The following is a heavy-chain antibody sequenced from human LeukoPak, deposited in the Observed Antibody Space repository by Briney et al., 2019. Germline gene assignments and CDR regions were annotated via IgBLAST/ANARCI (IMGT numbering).Heavy chain of an antibody. CDR1: GGSFSGYY. J-gene: IGHJ6*02. D-gene: IGHD3-3*01. CDR2: INHSGST. Sequence: PSETLSLTCAVYGGSFSGYYWSWIRQPPGKGLEWIGEINHSGSTNYNPSLKSRVTISVDTSKNQFSLKLSSVTAADTAVYYCARGREAIFGVVIMYYYYGMDVWGQGTTVTVSS. CDR3: ARGREAIFGVVIMYYYYGMDV. V-gene: IGHV4-34*01.